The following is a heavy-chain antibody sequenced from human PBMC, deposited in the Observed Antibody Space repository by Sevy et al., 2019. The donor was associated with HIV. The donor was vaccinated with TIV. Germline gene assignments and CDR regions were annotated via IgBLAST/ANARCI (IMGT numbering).Heavy chain of an antibody. D-gene: IGHD6-6*01. CDR3: ARETARSFDI. CDR1: GFTFSSYA. CDR2: ISSNGGST. J-gene: IGHJ3*02. Sequence: GGSLRLSCVASGFTFSSYAMHWVRQAPGKGLEYVSAISSNGGSTYYANSVKGRFTISRDNSKNTLYLQMGSLRAEDMAVYYCARETARSFDIWGQGTMVTVSS. V-gene: IGHV3-64*01.